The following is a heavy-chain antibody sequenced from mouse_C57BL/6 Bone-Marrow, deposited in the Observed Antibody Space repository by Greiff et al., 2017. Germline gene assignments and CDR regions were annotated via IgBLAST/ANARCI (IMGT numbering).Heavy chain of an antibody. D-gene: IGHD6-2*01. V-gene: IGHV1-7*01. CDR3: SRWSHFDY. CDR1: GYTFTSYW. J-gene: IGHJ2*01. Sequence: VQLQQSGAELAKPGASVKLSCKASGYTFTSYWMHWVKQRPGQGLEWIGYINPSRGATKYNQKFKDKATLTADQSSSTPYMPLSSLTYEDSAVYYCSRWSHFDYWGQGTTLTVSS. CDR2: INPSRGAT.